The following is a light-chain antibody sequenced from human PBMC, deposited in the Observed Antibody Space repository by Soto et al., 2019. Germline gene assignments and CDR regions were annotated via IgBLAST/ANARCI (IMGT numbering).Light chain of an antibody. Sequence: EIVLTQSPCTLSLSPGDRATLSCRASESVSSRYLAWYQKKPGQAPRLLLYGASTRDTGIPDRFSGSGSGTVFTLTIRRLEPEDFAVYYCQPFDTSLPFTFGPRTTVDVK. CDR1: ESVSSRY. CDR3: QPFDTSLPFT. V-gene: IGKV3-20*01. CDR2: GAS. J-gene: IGKJ3*01.